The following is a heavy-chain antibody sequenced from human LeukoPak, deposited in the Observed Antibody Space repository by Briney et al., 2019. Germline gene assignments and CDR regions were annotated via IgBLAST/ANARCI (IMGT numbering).Heavy chain of an antibody. CDR1: GYTFSDYY. J-gene: IGHJ5*02. CDR3: AKHPINWNYRNWFDP. V-gene: IGHV1-2*02. Sequence: GASVKVSCKASGYTFSDYYMHWVRQAPGQGLEWMGWMNPKNGGTNYAQKFQGRVIMTRDTSINTAYMELSRLTSDDTAVYYCAKHPINWNYRNWFDPWGQGTLVTVSS. CDR2: MNPKNGGT. D-gene: IGHD1-7*01.